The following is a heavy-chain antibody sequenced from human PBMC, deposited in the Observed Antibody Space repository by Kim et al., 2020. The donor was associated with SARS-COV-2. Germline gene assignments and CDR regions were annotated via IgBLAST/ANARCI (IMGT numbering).Heavy chain of an antibody. Sequence: GGSLRLSCAASGFTFSSYSMNWVRQAPGKGLEWVSYISSSSSTIYYADSVKGRFTISRDNAKNSLYLQMNSLRDEDTAVYYCARDSLNYGSGSYTDHWGQGTLVTVSS. CDR1: GFTFSSYS. D-gene: IGHD3-10*01. J-gene: IGHJ4*02. CDR3: ARDSLNYGSGSYTDH. CDR2: ISSSSSTI. V-gene: IGHV3-48*02.